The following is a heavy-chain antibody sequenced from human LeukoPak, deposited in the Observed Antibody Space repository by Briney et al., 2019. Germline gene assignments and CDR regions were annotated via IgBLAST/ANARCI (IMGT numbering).Heavy chain of an antibody. D-gene: IGHD3-22*01. Sequence: ASVKVSCKASGYTFTSYAMPWVRQAPGQRLEWMGWINAGSGNTKYSQEFQGRVTITRDTSASTAYMELSSLRSEDMAVYYCARLIYYDSSGYYDYWGQGTLVTVSS. V-gene: IGHV1-3*03. CDR1: GYTFTSYA. CDR2: INAGSGNT. J-gene: IGHJ4*02. CDR3: ARLIYYDSSGYYDY.